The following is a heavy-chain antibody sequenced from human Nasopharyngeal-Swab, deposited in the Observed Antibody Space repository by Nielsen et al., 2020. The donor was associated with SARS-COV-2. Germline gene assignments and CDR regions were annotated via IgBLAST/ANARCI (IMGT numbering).Heavy chain of an antibody. CDR2: IYYSGST. Sequence: SETLSFTCTVSGGSISSSSYYWGWIRQPPGKGLEWIGSIYYSGSTYYNPSLKSRVTISVDTSKNQFSLKLSSVTAADTAVYYCARFSSGWYENYFDYWGQGTLVTVSS. CDR3: ARFSSGWYENYFDY. J-gene: IGHJ4*02. CDR1: GGSISSSSYY. V-gene: IGHV4-39*01. D-gene: IGHD6-19*01.